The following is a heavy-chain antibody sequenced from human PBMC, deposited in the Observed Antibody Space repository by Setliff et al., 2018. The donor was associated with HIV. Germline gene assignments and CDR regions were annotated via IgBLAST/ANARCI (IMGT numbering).Heavy chain of an antibody. CDR1: GGSIISSSYY. CDR3: ARQGLTMNRGVPAPILYYFDY. D-gene: IGHD3-10*01. Sequence: SETLSLTCTVSGGSIISSSYYWGWIRQPPGKGLEWIGTMYYRGTTYNNPSLKSRVTFSADTSKNQFSLNLNSVTATDTAIYYCARQGLTMNRGVPAPILYYFDYWGQGSLVTVSS. V-gene: IGHV4-39*01. CDR2: MYYRGTT. J-gene: IGHJ4*02.